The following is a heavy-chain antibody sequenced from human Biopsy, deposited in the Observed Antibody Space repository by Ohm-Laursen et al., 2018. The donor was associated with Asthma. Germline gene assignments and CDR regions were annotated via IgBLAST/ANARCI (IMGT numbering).Heavy chain of an antibody. D-gene: IGHD1-20*01. CDR3: ARAAITGIRGWFDP. V-gene: IGHV4-34*01. J-gene: IGHJ5*02. CDR1: GGYLTGHY. CDR2: IDQSGYT. Sequence: PSVTLSLTCIVYGGYLTGHYWNWIRQPPGKGLEWIGEIDQSGYTNYNPSLKSRVTISADTSKNQFHLNLSSVTAADTAVYFCARAAITGIRGWFDPWGQGTQVTVSS.